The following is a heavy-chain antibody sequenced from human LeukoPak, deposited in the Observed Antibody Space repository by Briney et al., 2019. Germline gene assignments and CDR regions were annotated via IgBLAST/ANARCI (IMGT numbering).Heavy chain of an antibody. Sequence: GGSLRLSCAASGFTFSSYEMNWVRQAPGKGLEWVSSISSSSSYIYYADSVKGRFTISRDNAKNSLYLQMNSLRAEDTAVYYCARNMDPTRWGQGTLVTVSS. V-gene: IGHV3-21*01. D-gene: IGHD1/OR15-1a*01. CDR2: ISSSSSYI. J-gene: IGHJ4*02. CDR3: ARNMDPTR. CDR1: GFTFSSYE.